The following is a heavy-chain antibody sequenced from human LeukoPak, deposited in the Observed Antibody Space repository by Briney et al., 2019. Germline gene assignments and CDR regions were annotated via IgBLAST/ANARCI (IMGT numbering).Heavy chain of an antibody. CDR2: INGDGSST. CDR3: ARDLRLGATTPVDY. Sequence: GESLRLSCAASGFTFSNYWMHWVRQAPGKGLVWVSRINGDGSSTTYADSVKGRFTISRDNAKNTLFLQMNSLRAEDTAVYYCARDLRLGATTPVDYWGQGTLVTVSS. CDR1: GFTFSNYW. V-gene: IGHV3-74*01. J-gene: IGHJ4*02. D-gene: IGHD1-26*01.